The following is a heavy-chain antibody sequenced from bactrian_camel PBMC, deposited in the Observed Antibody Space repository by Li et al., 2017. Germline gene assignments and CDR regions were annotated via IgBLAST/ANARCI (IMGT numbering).Heavy chain of an antibody. V-gene: IGHV3S60*01. CDR1: GYTYNC. Sequence: VQLVESGGGSVQAGGSLRLSCAVSGYTYNCMAWFRQAPGKEREKVAYIYSSGASTDADSKEGRFTISQDNAKHTVYLQMNSLKPEDSAMYYCTADLARYCGAFSGFFARASWGQGTQVTVS. J-gene: IGHJ4*01. D-gene: IGHD2*01. CDR3: TADLARYCGAFSGFFARAS. CDR2: IYSSGAST.